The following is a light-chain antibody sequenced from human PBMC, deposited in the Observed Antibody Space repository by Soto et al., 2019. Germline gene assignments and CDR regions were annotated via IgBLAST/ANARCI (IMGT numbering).Light chain of an antibody. J-gene: IGKJ1*01. CDR1: QSIRYY. CDR3: QRRYSYSQT. Sequence: DIQLTQSPPTLSASVGDRVTITCRASQSIRYYLAWYQQMPGKAPKLLIYGASSLQSGVPSRFSGSGSGTEFTLTISSLQPDDFATYFCQRRYSYSQTFGQGTKV. CDR2: GAS. V-gene: IGKV1-5*01.